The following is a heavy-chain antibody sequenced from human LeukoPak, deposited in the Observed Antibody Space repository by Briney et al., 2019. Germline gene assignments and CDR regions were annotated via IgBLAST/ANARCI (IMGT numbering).Heavy chain of an antibody. V-gene: IGHV3-30-3*01. J-gene: IGHJ5*02. CDR3: ARGLSQQLTNWFDP. CDR2: ISYDGSNI. D-gene: IGHD6-13*01. Sequence: GGSLRLSCAASGFTFSSYTMHWVRQAPGKGLEWVTTISYDGSNIYYADSVKGRFTASRDNSKSTLFLQMNSLRAEDTAVYYCARGLSQQLTNWFDPWGQGTLVTVSS. CDR1: GFTFSSYT.